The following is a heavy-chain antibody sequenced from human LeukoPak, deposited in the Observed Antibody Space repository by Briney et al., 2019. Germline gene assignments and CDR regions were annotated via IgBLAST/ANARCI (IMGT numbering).Heavy chain of an antibody. CDR1: GGSISSSSYY. CDR2: IYYSGST. CDR3: ASRLYSSGWDYYYYYYMDV. D-gene: IGHD6-19*01. V-gene: IGHV4-39*07. Sequence: SETLSLTCTVSGGSISSSSYYWSWIRQPPGKGLEWIGYIYYSGSTYYNPSLKSRVTISVDTSKNQFSLKLSSVTAADTAVYYCASRLYSSGWDYYYYYYMDVWGKGTTVTVSS. J-gene: IGHJ6*03.